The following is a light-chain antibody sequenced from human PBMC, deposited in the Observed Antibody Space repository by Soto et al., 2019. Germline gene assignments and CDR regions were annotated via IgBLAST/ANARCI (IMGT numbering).Light chain of an antibody. CDR3: QQEGSSPMYT. CDR2: GAS. V-gene: IGKV3-20*01. CDR1: QSVSSSY. Sequence: EIVLTQSPGTLSLSPGERATLSCRASQSVSSSYLAWYQQKPGQAPRLLIYGASSRATGIPDRFSGSGFGTDFTLTISRLEPEDFAVYYCQQEGSSPMYTFGQGTKLEIK. J-gene: IGKJ2*01.